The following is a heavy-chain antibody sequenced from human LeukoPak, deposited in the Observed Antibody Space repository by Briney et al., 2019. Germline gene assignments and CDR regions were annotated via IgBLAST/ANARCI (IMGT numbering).Heavy chain of an antibody. J-gene: IGHJ4*02. Sequence: SETLSLTCTVSGGSISSDYWSWIRQPAGKGLEWIGRIYSSGSTNYNPSLKSRVTMSIDTSKNQFSLKLSSVTAADTAVYYCAADLPSGSYRFDYWGQGTLVTVSS. CDR2: IYSSGST. CDR1: GGSISSDY. CDR3: AADLPSGSYRFDY. V-gene: IGHV4-4*07. D-gene: IGHD1-26*01.